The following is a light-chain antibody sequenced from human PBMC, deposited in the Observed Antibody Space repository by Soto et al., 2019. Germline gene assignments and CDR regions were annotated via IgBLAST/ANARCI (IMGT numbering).Light chain of an antibody. V-gene: IGLV2-14*01. CDR2: DVR. J-gene: IGLJ2*01. CDR3: SSYTSSSTPV. Sequence: QAASVSGSPGQSITISCTGTSRDVGGYNYVSWYQQHPGEAPKLMIYDVRDRPPGVSNRFSGSKSGNTASLTISGLQADDEADYYCSSYTSSSTPVFGGGTKLTVL. CDR1: SRDVGGYNY.